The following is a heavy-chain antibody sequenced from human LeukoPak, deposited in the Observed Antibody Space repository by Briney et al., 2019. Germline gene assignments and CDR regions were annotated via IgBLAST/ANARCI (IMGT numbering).Heavy chain of an antibody. CDR3: TRERVTPFMDY. D-gene: IGHD4-23*01. J-gene: IGHJ4*02. CDR2: ISGGSSPT. V-gene: IGHV3-48*01. Sequence: GGSLRLSCAASGFTFSGYSMNWVRQAPGKGLEWVSYISGGSSPTHYADSVRGRFTIPRDNAKNSLYLQMNSLRAEDTAVYYCTRERVTPFMDYWGRGTLVTVSS. CDR1: GFTFSGYS.